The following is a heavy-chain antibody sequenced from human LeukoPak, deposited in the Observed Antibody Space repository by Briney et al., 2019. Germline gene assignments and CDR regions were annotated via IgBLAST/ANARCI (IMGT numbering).Heavy chain of an antibody. CDR2: IYYSGST. CDR1: GGSISSSSYY. D-gene: IGHD3-3*01. V-gene: IGHV4-39*01. Sequence: SETLSLTCTVSGGSISSSSYYWGWIRRPPGKGLEWIGSIYYSGSTYYNPSLKSRVTISVDTSKNQLSLKLSSVTAADTAVYYCARGPLHKITIFGVVIIDWYFDLWGRGTLVTVSS. CDR3: ARGPLHKITIFGVVIIDWYFDL. J-gene: IGHJ2*01.